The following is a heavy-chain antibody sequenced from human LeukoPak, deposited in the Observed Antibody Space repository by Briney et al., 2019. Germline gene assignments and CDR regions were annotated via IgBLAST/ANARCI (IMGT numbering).Heavy chain of an antibody. CDR1: GGSISSSSYY. D-gene: IGHD3-22*01. Sequence: SETLSLTCTVSGGSISSSSYYWGWIRQPPGKGLEWIGSIYYSGSTYYNPSLKSRVTISVDTSKNQFSLKLSSVTAADTAVYYCARPRGSSGYYLDYWGQGTLVTVSS. CDR2: IYYSGST. V-gene: IGHV4-39*01. J-gene: IGHJ4*02. CDR3: ARPRGSSGYYLDY.